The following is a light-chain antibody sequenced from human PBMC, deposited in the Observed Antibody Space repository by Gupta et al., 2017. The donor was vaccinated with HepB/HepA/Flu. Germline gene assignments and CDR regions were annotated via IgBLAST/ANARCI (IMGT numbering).Light chain of an antibody. CDR2: DVS. J-gene: IGLJ1*01. Sequence: QSALTQPRSVSGSSGQSVTISCAGTISDIGTYNFVSWYQQHPGKAPKVMIYDVSGRPSGVPDRFSASKSGNTVSLTISGLQDEDEADYYCSAYAGNYAYVFGTGTKVTVL. V-gene: IGLV2-11*01. CDR1: ISDIGTYNF. CDR3: SAYAGNYAYV.